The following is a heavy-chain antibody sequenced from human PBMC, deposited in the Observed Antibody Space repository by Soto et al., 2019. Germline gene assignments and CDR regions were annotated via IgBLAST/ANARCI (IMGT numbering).Heavy chain of an antibody. CDR3: AKDAGPPGTFDF. Sequence: QVQLVESGGGVVQPGRSLRLSCAASGFTFSSYAMHWVRRAPGKGLEWVEGISKDGNDKHYADSVRGRFTISRDNSKNTLYLQMNSLRAEDTAVFHCAKDAGPPGTFDFWGQGTLVTVSS. V-gene: IGHV3-30-3*01. J-gene: IGHJ4*02. CDR1: GFTFSSYA. CDR2: ISKDGNDK. D-gene: IGHD6-13*01.